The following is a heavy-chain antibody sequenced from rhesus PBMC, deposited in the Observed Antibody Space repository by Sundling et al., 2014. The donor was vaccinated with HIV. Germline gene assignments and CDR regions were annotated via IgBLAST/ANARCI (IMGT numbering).Heavy chain of an antibody. Sequence: VQLQESGPGLVKPSETLSLICAVSGASISSFWWSWIRQPPGKGLEWIGEIGIHSGTTNYNPSLKSRVTISTDTSNNQFSLNLNSVTAADTAVYYCARDYGHSYGFDYWGQGVLVTVSS. D-gene: IGHD4-29*01. CDR1: GASISSFW. CDR3: ARDYGHSYGFDY. V-gene: IGHV4-80*01. J-gene: IGHJ4*01. CDR2: IGIHSGTT.